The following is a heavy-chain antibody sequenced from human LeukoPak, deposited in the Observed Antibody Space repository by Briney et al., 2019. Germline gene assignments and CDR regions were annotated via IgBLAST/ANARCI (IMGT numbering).Heavy chain of an antibody. CDR2: MNPNSGNT. J-gene: IGHJ4*02. Sequence: GASVKVSCKASGYTFTSYDINWVRQATGQGLEWMGWMNPNSGNTGYAQKFQGRVTMTRNTSISTAYMELSSLRSEDTAVYYCARAPVAGTNYYFDYWGQGTLVTVSS. D-gene: IGHD6-19*01. CDR1: GYTFTSYD. V-gene: IGHV1-8*01. CDR3: ARAPVAGTNYYFDY.